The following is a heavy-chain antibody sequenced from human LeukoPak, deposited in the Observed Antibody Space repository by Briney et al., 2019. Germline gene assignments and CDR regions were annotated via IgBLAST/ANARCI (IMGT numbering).Heavy chain of an antibody. D-gene: IGHD3-22*01. CDR3: ARAEIVERAGYYFDY. J-gene: IGHJ4*02. V-gene: IGHV1-18*01. CDR2: ISAYNGNT. Sequence: ASVKVSCKASGYTFTSYGISWVRQAPGQGLEWMGWISAYNGNTNYAQKLQGRVTVTTDTSTSTAYMELRSLRSDDTAVYYCARAEIVERAGYYFDYWGQGTLVTVSS. CDR1: GYTFTSYG.